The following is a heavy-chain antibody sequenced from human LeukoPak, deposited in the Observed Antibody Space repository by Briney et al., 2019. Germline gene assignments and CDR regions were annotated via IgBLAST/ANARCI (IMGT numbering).Heavy chain of an antibody. CDR1: GFTFSSYA. CDR2: ISGSGGST. D-gene: IGHD1-26*01. CDR3: AKDRLPGATPDYFDY. J-gene: IGHJ4*02. Sequence: RRSLRLSCAASGFTFSSYAMSWVRQAPGKGLEWVSAISGSGGSTYYADSVKDRFTISRDNSKNTLYLQMNSLRAEDTAVYYCAKDRLPGATPDYFDYWGQGTLVTVSS. V-gene: IGHV3-23*01.